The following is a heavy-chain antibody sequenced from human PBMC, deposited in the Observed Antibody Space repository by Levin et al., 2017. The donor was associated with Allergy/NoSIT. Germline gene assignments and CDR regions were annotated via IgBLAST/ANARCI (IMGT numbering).Heavy chain of an antibody. J-gene: IGHJ4*02. Sequence: GESLKISCATSGFTFNTYGMHWVRQAPGKGLEWVALIWYDGSKTYYADSVKGRFTISRDNSENTLYLQMNSLTVEDTAVYYCARWSLDYWGQGTLVTVSS. CDR1: GFTFNTYG. CDR2: IWYDGSKT. CDR3: ARWSLDY. V-gene: IGHV3-33*01.